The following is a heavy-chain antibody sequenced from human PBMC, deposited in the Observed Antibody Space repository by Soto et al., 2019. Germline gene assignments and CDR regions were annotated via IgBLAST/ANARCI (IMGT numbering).Heavy chain of an antibody. CDR1: ADTFTSYY. CDR3: ARSSGGVYGIIIGGTNWFGP. D-gene: IGHD3-10*01. V-gene: IGHV1-46*01. Sequence: VQLVQSGAEVRKPGASVKVSCKAPADTFTSYYINWVRHAPGQGLEWMGIINPNGGSTRYAQKFPGRVTLARDSPARTVYMEMRNLRSDDTALYSCARSSGGVYGIIIGGTNWFGPWGQGTLVTVSS. J-gene: IGHJ5*02. CDR2: INPNGGST.